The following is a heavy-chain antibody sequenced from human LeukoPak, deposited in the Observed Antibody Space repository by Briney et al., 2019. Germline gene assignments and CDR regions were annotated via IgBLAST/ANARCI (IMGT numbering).Heavy chain of an antibody. V-gene: IGHV1-69*01. CDR3: ARTTYYHDISGDLHYWYFDV. D-gene: IGHD3-22*01. CDR2: ILPIFGTA. Sequence: GASVKVSYKASGGTFSRLTISWVRQAPGQGLEWMGGILPIFGTANYAQKFQGRVTITADESTSIASMELSSLRSEDTAVYYCARTTYYHDISGDLHYWYFDVWGRGTLVIVSS. J-gene: IGHJ2*01. CDR1: GGTFSRLT.